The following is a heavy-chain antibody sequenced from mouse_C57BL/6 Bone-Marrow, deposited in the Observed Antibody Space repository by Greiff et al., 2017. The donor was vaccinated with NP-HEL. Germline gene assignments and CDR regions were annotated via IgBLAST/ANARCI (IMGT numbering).Heavy chain of an antibody. J-gene: IGHJ4*01. CDR2: INPNNGGT. V-gene: IGHV1-26*01. CDR3: ARIQTARGAMDY. Sequence: EVQLQQSGPELVKPGASVKISCKASGYTFTDYYMNWVKQSHGKSLEWIGDINPNNGGTSYNQKFKGKATLTVDKSSSTAYMELRSLTSEDSAVYYCARIQTARGAMDYWGQGTSVTVSS. CDR1: GYTFTDYY.